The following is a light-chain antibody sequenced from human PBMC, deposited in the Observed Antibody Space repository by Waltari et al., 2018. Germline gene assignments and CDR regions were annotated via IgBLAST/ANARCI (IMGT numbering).Light chain of an antibody. Sequence: QSALTQPASVSGSPGQSITISCTGTSSDIGGYNYVSWYQHHPGKAPKLIIYEVSNRPSGVSNRVSGSKSGNTASLTLSGLQAEDEADYYCSSYTSNSRVFGAGTKLTVL. J-gene: IGLJ3*02. CDR2: EVS. CDR3: SSYTSNSRV. CDR1: SSDIGGYNY. V-gene: IGLV2-14*01.